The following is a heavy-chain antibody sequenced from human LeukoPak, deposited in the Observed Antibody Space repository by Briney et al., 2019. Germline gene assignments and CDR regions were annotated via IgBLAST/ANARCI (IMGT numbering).Heavy chain of an antibody. J-gene: IGHJ3*02. CDR1: GGSFSGYY. Sequence: PSETLSLTCAVYGGSFSGYYWSWIRQPPGKGLEWIGEINHSGSTNYNPSLKSRVTISVDTSKNQFSLELSSVTAADTAVYYCARGRSSGYYYFASRGLLDAFDIWGQGTMVTVSS. CDR3: ARGRSSGYYYFASRGLLDAFDI. V-gene: IGHV4-34*01. CDR2: INHSGST. D-gene: IGHD3-22*01.